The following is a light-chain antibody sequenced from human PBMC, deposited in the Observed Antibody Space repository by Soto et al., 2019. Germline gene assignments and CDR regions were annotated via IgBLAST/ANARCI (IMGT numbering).Light chain of an antibody. V-gene: IGLV2-14*01. CDR3: SSFTNTITRYA. J-gene: IGLJ1*01. Sequence: QSVLTQPASVSWSPGQSITISCTGTSSDVGGYNYVSWFQHHPGKAPKLIIYEVSYRPSGVSNRFSGSKSGDTASLTISGLQAEDEADYYCSSFTNTITRYAFGTGTKVTVL. CDR1: SSDVGGYNY. CDR2: EVS.